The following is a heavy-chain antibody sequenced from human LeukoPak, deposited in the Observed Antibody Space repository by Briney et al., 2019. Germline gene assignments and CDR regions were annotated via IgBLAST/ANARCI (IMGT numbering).Heavy chain of an antibody. CDR2: ISAYNGNT. CDR3: ARDSSKLAYCGGDCPSYGMDV. D-gene: IGHD2-21*02. V-gene: IGHV1-18*01. Sequence: PVASVKVSCKASGYTFTSYAMHWVRQAPGQGLEWMGWISAYNGNTNYAQKLQGRVTMTTDTSTSTAYMELRSLRSDDTAVYYCARDSSKLAYCGGDCPSYGMDVWGQGTTVTVSS. CDR1: GYTFTSYA. J-gene: IGHJ6*02.